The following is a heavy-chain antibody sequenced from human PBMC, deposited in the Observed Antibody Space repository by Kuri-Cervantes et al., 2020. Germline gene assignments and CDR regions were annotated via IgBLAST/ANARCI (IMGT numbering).Heavy chain of an antibody. CDR3: AYYHCSGGSCYFDY. Sequence: SETLSLTCTVSGGSISSYYWSWIRQPPGKGLEWIEYIYYSGSTNYNPSLKSRVTISVDTSKNQFSLKLSSVTAADTAVYYCAYYHCSGGSCYFDYWGQGTLVTVSS. D-gene: IGHD2-15*01. J-gene: IGHJ4*02. V-gene: IGHV4-59*01. CDR1: GGSISSYY. CDR2: IYYSGST.